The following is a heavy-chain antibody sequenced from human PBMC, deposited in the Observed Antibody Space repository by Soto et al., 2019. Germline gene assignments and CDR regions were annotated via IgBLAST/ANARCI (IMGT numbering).Heavy chain of an antibody. J-gene: IGHJ4*02. D-gene: IGHD7-27*01. Sequence: QVQLVQSGAQVKKPGSSVKVSCEASGGTFSGHAISWVQQAPGQGPEWMGGLIPLFGTTQHAQNFQDRLTITADTPASTADMELPSPRYGDTAIYYCARGPNWGYRFDSWGQGTLVTVSS. V-gene: IGHV1-69*06. CDR3: ARGPNWGYRFDS. CDR1: GGTFSGHA. CDR2: LIPLFGTT.